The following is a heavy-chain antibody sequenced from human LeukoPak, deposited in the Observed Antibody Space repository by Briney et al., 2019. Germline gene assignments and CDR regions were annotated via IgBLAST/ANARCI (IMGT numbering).Heavy chain of an antibody. V-gene: IGHV1-69*04. D-gene: IGHD2-2*01. J-gene: IGHJ6*02. CDR2: IIPILGIA. CDR3: ARDPSSTTNGMDV. Sequence: SVKVSCKASGGTFSSYAISWVRQAPGQGLEWMGRIIPILGIANYAQKFQGRVTITADKSTSTAYMDLSSLRSEDTAVYYCARDPSSTTNGMDVWGQGTTVTVSS. CDR1: GGTFSSYA.